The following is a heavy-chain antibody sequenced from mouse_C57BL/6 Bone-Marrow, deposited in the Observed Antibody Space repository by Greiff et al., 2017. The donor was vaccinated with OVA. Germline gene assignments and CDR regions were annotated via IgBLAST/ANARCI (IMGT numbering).Heavy chain of an antibody. CDR2: ISNGGGST. J-gene: IGHJ3*01. V-gene: IGHV5-12*01. Sequence: EVQVVESGGGLVQPGGSLKLSCAASGFTFSDYYMYWVRQTPEKRLEWVAYISNGGGSTYYPDTVKGRVTISRDNAKNTLYRQMSRLKSEDKAMDDGARRGEGTGFAYWGQGTLVTVSA. D-gene: IGHD3-3*01. CDR3: ARRGEGTGFAY. CDR1: GFTFSDYY.